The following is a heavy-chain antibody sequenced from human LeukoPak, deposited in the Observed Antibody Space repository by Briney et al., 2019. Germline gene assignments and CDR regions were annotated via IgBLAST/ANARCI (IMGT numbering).Heavy chain of an antibody. CDR2: ISSDSSYI. CDR3: ARAKRLLMTTVTTGYYYYYYMDV. D-gene: IGHD4-17*01. Sequence: GGSLRLSCAASGFTFSTYNMNWVRQAPGKGLEWVSSISSDSSYIYYADSVKGRFTISRDNAKNSLYLQMNSLRAEDTAVYYCARAKRLLMTTVTTGYYYYYYMDVWGKGTTVTISS. J-gene: IGHJ6*03. V-gene: IGHV3-21*01. CDR1: GFTFSTYN.